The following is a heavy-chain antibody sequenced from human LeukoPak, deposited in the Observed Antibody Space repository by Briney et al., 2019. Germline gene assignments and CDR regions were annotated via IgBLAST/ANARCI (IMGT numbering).Heavy chain of an antibody. CDR1: GFTFSNYD. Sequence: GGSLRLSCVVFGFTFSNYDMSWVRQAPGKGLEWVSTISISGDNTYYPDSVKGRFTISRDNSKNTLYLQMNSLRAEDTAVYYCAYRTGFDYWGQGTLVTVSS. CDR3: AYRTGFDY. V-gene: IGHV3-23*01. J-gene: IGHJ4*02. CDR2: ISISGDNT. D-gene: IGHD3-16*02.